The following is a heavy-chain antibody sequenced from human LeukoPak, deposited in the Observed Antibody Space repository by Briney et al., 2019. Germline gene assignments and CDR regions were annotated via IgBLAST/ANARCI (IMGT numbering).Heavy chain of an antibody. CDR1: GYSISSGYY. CDR3: ARETVRGDPIDY. Sequence: SSETLSLTCTVSGYSISSGYYRGWIRQPPGKGLEWIGSIYHSGSTYYNPSLKSRVTISVDTSKNQFSLKLSSVTAADTAVYYCARETVRGDPIDYWGQGTLVTVSS. D-gene: IGHD3-10*01. V-gene: IGHV4-38-2*02. J-gene: IGHJ4*02. CDR2: IYHSGST.